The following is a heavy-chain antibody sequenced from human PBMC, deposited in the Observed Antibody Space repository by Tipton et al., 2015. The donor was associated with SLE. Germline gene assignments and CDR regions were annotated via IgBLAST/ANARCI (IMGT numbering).Heavy chain of an antibody. CDR3: ARDHPIMTTVTS. J-gene: IGHJ4*02. D-gene: IGHD4-17*01. CDR1: GGSFRGYY. Sequence: TLSLTCAVYGGSFRGYYWSWIRQPPGKGLEWIGEINHSGSTNYNPSLKSRVTISVDTSKNQFSLKLSSVTAADTAVYYCARDHPIMTTVTSWGQGTLVTVSS. V-gene: IGHV4-34*01. CDR2: INHSGST.